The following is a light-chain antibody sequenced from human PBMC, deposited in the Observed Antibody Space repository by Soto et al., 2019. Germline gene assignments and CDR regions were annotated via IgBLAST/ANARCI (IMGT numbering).Light chain of an antibody. J-gene: IGKJ1*01. CDR3: QQSYTTPWT. V-gene: IGKV1-39*01. CDR2: AAF. CDR1: QTISSW. Sequence: DMQMCQSPSTLSRSVPERVAIMFRASQTISSWVAWYQQQPGKAPKLLMYAAFSLQSGVPSRFSGSGSGTDFALTISSLQPEDFATYYWQQSYTTPWTFGQGTKVDIK.